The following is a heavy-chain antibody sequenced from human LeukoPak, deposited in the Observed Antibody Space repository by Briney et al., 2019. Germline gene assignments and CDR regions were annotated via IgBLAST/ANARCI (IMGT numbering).Heavy chain of an antibody. CDR2: INPNSGGT. CDR1: GYTFTGYF. Sequence: GASVKVSCKASGYTFTGYFMHWVRQAPGQGLEWMGWINPNSGGTNYAQKFQGRVTMTRDTSISTAYMELRRLRYDDTAVYYCATAVIVAVFGDVFDIWGQGTLVTVSS. D-gene: IGHD6-13*01. V-gene: IGHV1-2*02. CDR3: ATAVIVAVFGDVFDI. J-gene: IGHJ3*02.